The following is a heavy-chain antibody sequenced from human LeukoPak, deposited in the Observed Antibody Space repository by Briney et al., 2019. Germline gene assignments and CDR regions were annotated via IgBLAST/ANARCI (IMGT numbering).Heavy chain of an antibody. CDR2: INPNNGEA. V-gene: IGHV1-2*02. D-gene: IGHD1-20*01. CDR3: VRDLTGTTGDGVY. J-gene: IGHJ4*02. Sequence: ASVKVSCKTSGYTFTGYIMHWTRQAPGQGLVWMGWINPNNGEASYAQRFQGRVTMTRDTSISTASMELSRLTSDDTAIYYCVRDLTGTTGDGVYWGQGTLVTVSS. CDR1: GYTFTGYI.